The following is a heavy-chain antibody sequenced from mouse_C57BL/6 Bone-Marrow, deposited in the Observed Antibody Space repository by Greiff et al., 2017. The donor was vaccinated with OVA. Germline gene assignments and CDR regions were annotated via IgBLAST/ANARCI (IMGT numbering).Heavy chain of an antibody. CDR2: INPSNGGT. CDR1: GYTFTSYR. D-gene: IGHD2-10*01. V-gene: IGHV1-53*01. CDR3: ATYSLYAMDY. J-gene: IGHJ4*01. Sequence: QVQLQQPGTELVKPGASVKLSCKASGYTFTSYRMHWVKQRPGQGLEWIGNINPSNGGTNYNEKLKSKATLTVDKSSSTAYMQLSNLTSEDSAVYYGATYSLYAMDYWGQGTSVTVSS.